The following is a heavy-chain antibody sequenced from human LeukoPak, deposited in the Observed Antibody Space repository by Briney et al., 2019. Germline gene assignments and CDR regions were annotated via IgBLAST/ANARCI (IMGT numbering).Heavy chain of an antibody. CDR3: ARDTYYDFWSGFPLGGMDV. D-gene: IGHD3-3*01. CDR1: GGSISSYY. Sequence: SETLSLTCTVSGGSISSYYWSWIRQPPGKGLEWIGYIYYSGSTNYNPSLKSRVTISVGTSKNQFSLKLSSVTAADTAVYYCARDTYYDFWSGFPLGGMDVWGQGTTVTVSS. CDR2: IYYSGST. J-gene: IGHJ6*01. V-gene: IGHV4-59*12.